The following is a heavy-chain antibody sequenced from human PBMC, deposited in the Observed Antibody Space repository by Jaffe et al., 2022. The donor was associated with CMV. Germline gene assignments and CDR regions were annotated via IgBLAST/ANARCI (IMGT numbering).Heavy chain of an antibody. Sequence: QLQLQESGPGLVKPSETLSLTCTVSGVSITMSGYYYAWIRQAPGEGLEWIGSVSYRRGTSSRGITSYTPSLKSRATISLDTSKNQVSLKLGSVSDADTAVYFCVRHPRGGLEGSWGQGTLVAVSS. V-gene: IGHV4-39*01. D-gene: IGHD1-1*01. CDR3: VRHPRGGLEGS. J-gene: IGHJ4*02. CDR1: GVSITMSGYY. CDR2: VSYRRGTSSRGIT.